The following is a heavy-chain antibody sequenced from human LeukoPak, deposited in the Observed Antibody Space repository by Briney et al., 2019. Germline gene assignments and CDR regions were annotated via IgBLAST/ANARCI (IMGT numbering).Heavy chain of an antibody. CDR3: AREDGAGYDILTGYFNYYYYGMDV. J-gene: IGHJ6*02. Sequence: GGSLRLSCAASGFTFSSYEMNWVRQAPGKGLEWVSYISSSGSTIYYADSVKGRFTISRDNAKNSLYLQMNSLRAKDTAVYYCAREDGAGYDILTGYFNYYYYGMDVWGQGTTVTVSS. CDR1: GFTFSSYE. V-gene: IGHV3-48*03. D-gene: IGHD3-9*01. CDR2: ISSSGSTI.